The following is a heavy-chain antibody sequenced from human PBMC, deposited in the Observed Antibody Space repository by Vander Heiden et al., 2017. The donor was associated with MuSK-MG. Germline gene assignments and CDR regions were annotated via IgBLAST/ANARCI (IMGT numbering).Heavy chain of an antibody. Sequence: EVHLLESGGGLVQPGAFLILSCAASGFTFSSYGMSWVRQAPGKGLEWVSAISGSGGSTYYADSVKGRFTISRDNSKNTLYLQMNSLRAEDTAVYYCAKVRWGAFDIWGQGTMVTVSS. D-gene: IGHD3-16*01. CDR3: AKVRWGAFDI. V-gene: IGHV3-23*01. CDR2: ISGSGGST. J-gene: IGHJ3*02. CDR1: GFTFSSYG.